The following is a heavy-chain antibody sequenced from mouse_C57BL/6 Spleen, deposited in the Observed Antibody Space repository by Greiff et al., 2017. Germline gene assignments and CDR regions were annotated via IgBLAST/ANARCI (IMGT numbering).Heavy chain of an antibody. Sequence: QVQLKQSGAELARPGASVKLSCKASGYTFTSYGISWVKQRTGQGLEWIGEIYPRSGTTYYNEKFKGKATLTADKSSSTAYMELRSLTSEDAAVYFCARCDNGSSPSWDFDVWGTGTTVTVSA. D-gene: IGHD1-1*01. J-gene: IGHJ1*03. V-gene: IGHV1-81*01. CDR1: GYTFTSYG. CDR2: IYPRSGTT. CDR3: ARCDNGSSPSWDFDV.